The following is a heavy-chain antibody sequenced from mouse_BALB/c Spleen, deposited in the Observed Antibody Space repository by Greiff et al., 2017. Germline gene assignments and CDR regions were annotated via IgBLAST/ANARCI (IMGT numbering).Heavy chain of an antibody. CDR2: IWAGGST. D-gene: IGHD1-1*01. Sequence: QVQLKESGPGLVAPSQSLSITCTVSGFSLTSYGVHWVRQPPGKGLEWLGVIWAGGSTNYNSALMSRLSISTDNSKSQVFLKMNSLQTDDTAMYYCARGSYYYGSSYDWFAYWGQGTLVTVSA. CDR1: GFSLTSYG. V-gene: IGHV2-9*02. J-gene: IGHJ3*01. CDR3: ARGSYYYGSSYDWFAY.